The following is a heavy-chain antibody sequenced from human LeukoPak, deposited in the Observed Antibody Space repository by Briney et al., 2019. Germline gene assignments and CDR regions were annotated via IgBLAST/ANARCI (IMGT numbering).Heavy chain of an antibody. Sequence: SETLSLTCTVSGGSISSYYWSWIRQPPGKGLEWIGYIYYSGSTNYNPSLKSRVTISVDTSKNQFSLKLSSVTAADTAVYYCAREHNWNYVAYFQHWGQGTLVTVAS. V-gene: IGHV4-59*01. D-gene: IGHD1-7*01. CDR2: IYYSGST. CDR1: GGSISSYY. CDR3: AREHNWNYVAYFQH. J-gene: IGHJ1*01.